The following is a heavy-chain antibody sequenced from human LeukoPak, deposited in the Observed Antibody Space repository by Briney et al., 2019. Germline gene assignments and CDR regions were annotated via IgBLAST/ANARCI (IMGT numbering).Heavy chain of an antibody. CDR2: VPYSGST. Sequence: SQTLSLTCSVSGGSISSGGYYWSWIRQHPGKGLEWIGYVPYSGSTFYNPSLKSRVTISLDTTKNQFSLRLTSVAAADTAVYYCAVKIAAAGFYWGQGTLVTVSS. CDR3: AVKIAAAGFY. D-gene: IGHD6-13*01. CDR1: GGSISSGGYY. V-gene: IGHV4-31*03. J-gene: IGHJ4*02.